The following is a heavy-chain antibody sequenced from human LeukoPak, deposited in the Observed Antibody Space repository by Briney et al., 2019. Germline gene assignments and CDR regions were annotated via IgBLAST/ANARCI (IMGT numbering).Heavy chain of an antibody. Sequence: GGSLRLSCAASGFTFSSYSMNWVRQAPGKGLEWVSYISSSSSTIYYADSVKGRFTISRDSSKNTLFLQMNSLGAEDTAVYYCVKDGHCTHTSCYYFDYWGQGTLVTVSS. V-gene: IGHV3-48*01. CDR3: VKDGHCTHTSCYYFDY. CDR1: GFTFSSYS. D-gene: IGHD2-2*01. J-gene: IGHJ4*02. CDR2: ISSSSSTI.